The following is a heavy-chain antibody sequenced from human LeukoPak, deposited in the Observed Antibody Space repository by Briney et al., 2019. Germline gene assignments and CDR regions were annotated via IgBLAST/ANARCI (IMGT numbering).Heavy chain of an antibody. J-gene: IGHJ4*02. V-gene: IGHV1-2*02. Sequence: ASVKVSCKASGYTFTSYDINWVRQAPGQGLEWMGCINPNTDGTNYAQKFQDRVTMTRDTSISTAYMELSRLRSDDTAVYYCARGSYYDFWSGYQDYWGQGTLVTVSS. CDR1: GYTFTSYD. CDR2: INPNTDGT. D-gene: IGHD3-3*01. CDR3: ARGSYYDFWSGYQDY.